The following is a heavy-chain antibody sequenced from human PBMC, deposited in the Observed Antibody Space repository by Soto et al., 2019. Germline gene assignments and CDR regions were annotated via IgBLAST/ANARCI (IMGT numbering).Heavy chain of an antibody. Sequence: ASVKVSCKASGYTFTSYDINWVRQATGQGXEWMGWMNPNSGNTGYAQKFQGRVTMTRNTSISTAYMELSSLRSEDTAVYYCARDMVRGVMGFPWETSTTFDPWGQGTLVTVSS. CDR2: MNPNSGNT. CDR3: ARDMVRGVMGFPWETSTTFDP. J-gene: IGHJ5*02. V-gene: IGHV1-8*01. D-gene: IGHD3-10*01. CDR1: GYTFTSYD.